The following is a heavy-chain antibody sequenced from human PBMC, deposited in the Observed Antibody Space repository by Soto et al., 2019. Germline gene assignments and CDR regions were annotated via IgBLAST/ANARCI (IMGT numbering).Heavy chain of an antibody. CDR3: SRASFGVVTYGFDI. Sequence: QAQFVQSGAEVKKPGASVRVSGKASGYSFTSYPIHWLRQAPGQRPEWMGWISPGNGNTKYSETYQCRVTITSDASASTAYIDLSSLRSEDAAVYYCSRASFGVVTYGFDIWGQGTMVTVSS. V-gene: IGHV1-3*01. CDR2: ISPGNGNT. CDR1: GYSFTSYP. D-gene: IGHD3-3*01. J-gene: IGHJ3*02.